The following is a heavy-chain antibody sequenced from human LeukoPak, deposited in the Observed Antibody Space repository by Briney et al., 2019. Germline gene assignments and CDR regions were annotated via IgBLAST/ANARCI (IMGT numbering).Heavy chain of an antibody. CDR1: GFTFSSYW. J-gene: IGHJ3*02. CDR2: IDSDGSST. Sequence: GGSLRLSCAASGFTFSSYWMYWVRQAPGKGLVWVSCIDSDGSSTVYADSVKGRFTISRDNAKNTLYLQMTSLRAEDTAVYYCAREYRYGDYQRDAFDIWGQGTMVTVSS. CDR3: AREYRYGDYQRDAFDI. D-gene: IGHD4-17*01. V-gene: IGHV3-74*01.